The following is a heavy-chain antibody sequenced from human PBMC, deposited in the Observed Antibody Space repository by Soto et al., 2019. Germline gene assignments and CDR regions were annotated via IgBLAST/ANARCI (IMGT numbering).Heavy chain of an antibody. Sequence: QITLKESGPTLVKPTQTLTLTCTFSGFSLSTSGVGVGWIRQSPGKALEWLAVIYWDDDKRYSPSLKSRLSITKDTSKNQVVLTMINMDPVDTATYYCAHKGPEDWPLDYWGQGTLVTVSS. CDR2: IYWDDDK. J-gene: IGHJ4*02. D-gene: IGHD3-9*01. CDR3: AHKGPEDWPLDY. CDR1: GFSLSTSGVG. V-gene: IGHV2-5*02.